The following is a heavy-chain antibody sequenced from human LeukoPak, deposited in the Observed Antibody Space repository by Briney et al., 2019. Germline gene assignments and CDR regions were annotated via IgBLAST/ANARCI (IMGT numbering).Heavy chain of an antibody. Sequence: PSETLSLTCTVSGGSISSSSYYWGWIRQPPGKGLEWIGSIYYSGSTYYNPSLKSRVTISVDTSKNQFSLKLSSVTAADTAVYYCASYIAARFDYWGPGTLVTVSS. CDR2: IYYSGST. D-gene: IGHD6-6*01. CDR3: ASYIAARFDY. V-gene: IGHV4-39*07. J-gene: IGHJ4*02. CDR1: GGSISSSSYY.